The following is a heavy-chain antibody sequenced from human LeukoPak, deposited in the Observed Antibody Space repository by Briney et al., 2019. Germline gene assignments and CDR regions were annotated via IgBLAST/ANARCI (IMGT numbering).Heavy chain of an antibody. J-gene: IGHJ4*02. CDR1: GGSISRSSYY. D-gene: IGHD1-1*01. CDR3: ARHENRNDGFDY. CDR2: IYYSGNT. V-gene: IGHV4-39*01. Sequence: SETLSLTCIVSGGSISRSSYYWGWIRQPPGKGLEWIGSIYYSGNTYYNPSLKSRVTISVNRYKNQFSLKLSSVTAADTAVYYCARHENRNDGFDYWGQGTLVTVSS.